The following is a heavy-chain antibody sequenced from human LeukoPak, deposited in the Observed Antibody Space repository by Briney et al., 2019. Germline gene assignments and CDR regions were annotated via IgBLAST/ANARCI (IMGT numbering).Heavy chain of an antibody. Sequence: PGGSLRLSCAASGFTFSSYWMSWVRRAPGKGLEWVANIKQDGSEKYYVDSVKGRFTISRDNAKNSLYLQMNSLRAEDTAVYYCARVGPLLWFGESPGYYYYGMDVWGKGTTVTVSS. CDR1: GFTFSSYW. CDR3: ARVGPLLWFGESPGYYYYGMDV. V-gene: IGHV3-7*03. J-gene: IGHJ6*04. D-gene: IGHD3-10*01. CDR2: IKQDGSEK.